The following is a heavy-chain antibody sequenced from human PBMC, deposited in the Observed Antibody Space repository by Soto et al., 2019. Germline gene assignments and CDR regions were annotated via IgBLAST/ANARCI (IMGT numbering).Heavy chain of an antibody. CDR1: GYTFTSFY. V-gene: IGHV1-46*01. J-gene: IGHJ4*02. D-gene: IGHD1-26*01. CDR3: ARDDDSGGYFVDY. CDR2: INPSDGTT. Sequence: ASVKVSCKASGYTFTSFYMHWVRQAPGQGLEWMGIINPSDGTTTYAQKFQGRVTMTTDTSTSTVYMELSSLRSEDTALYYCARDDDSGGYFVDYWGQGTLVTVSS.